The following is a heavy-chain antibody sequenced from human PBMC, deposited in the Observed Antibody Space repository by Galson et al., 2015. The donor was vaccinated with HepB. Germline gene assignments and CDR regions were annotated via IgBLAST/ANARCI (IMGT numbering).Heavy chain of an antibody. Sequence: SLRLSCAASGFTFSSYWMSWVRQAPGKGLEWVANIKQDGSEKYYVDSVKGRFTISRDNAKNSLYLQMNSLRAEDTAVYYCAGNAGPFPVPDWGQGTLVTVSS. J-gene: IGHJ4*02. CDR3: AGNAGPFPVPD. CDR2: IKQDGSEK. CDR1: GFTFSSYW. V-gene: IGHV3-7*03. D-gene: IGHD6-6*01.